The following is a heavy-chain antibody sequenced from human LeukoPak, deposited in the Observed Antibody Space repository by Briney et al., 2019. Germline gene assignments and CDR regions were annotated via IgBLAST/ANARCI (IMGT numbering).Heavy chain of an antibody. D-gene: IGHD1-26*01. Sequence: GGSLRLSCAASGFTFSSYSMSWVRQAPGEGLEWVAHIKQDGGEENYVGSVKGRFTVSRDNAKNSVLLQMNSLRAEDTAVYYCAARSSGNPYFWGQGTLVTVSS. V-gene: IGHV3-7*01. J-gene: IGHJ4*02. CDR3: AARSSGNPYF. CDR1: GFTFSSYS. CDR2: IKQDGGEE.